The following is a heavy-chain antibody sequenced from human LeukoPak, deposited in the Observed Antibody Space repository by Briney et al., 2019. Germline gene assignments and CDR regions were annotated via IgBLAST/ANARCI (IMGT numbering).Heavy chain of an antibody. CDR1: GDSIISSNYF. CDR2: INYSGQT. V-gene: IGHV4-39*01. CDR3: ARHRDKMDWFDP. J-gene: IGHJ5*02. Sequence: PSETLSLTCSVFGDSIISSNYFWGWIRQPPGKGLEWMAIINYSGQTFYNPSLKSRLSTSVDTSKNQFSVRLTSVTAADTAVYYCARHRDKMDWFDPWSLGSLVTVSS. D-gene: IGHD2-8*01.